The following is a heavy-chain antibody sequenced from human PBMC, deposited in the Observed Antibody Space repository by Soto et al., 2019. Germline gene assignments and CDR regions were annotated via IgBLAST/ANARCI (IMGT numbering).Heavy chain of an antibody. CDR2: ISSRGETI. CDR3: AKYRGDFHYYFDY. D-gene: IGHD2-21*02. V-gene: IGHV3-48*03. CDR1: GFTFSGSE. J-gene: IGHJ4*02. Sequence: EVQLVESGGGLEQPGGSLRLSCAASGFTFSGSEMNWVRQAPGKGLEWVAYISSRGETIYYADSVTGRFTISRDNAKSSLYLQMNSLRAEDTAVYYCAKYRGDFHYYFDYWGQGTLVTVSS.